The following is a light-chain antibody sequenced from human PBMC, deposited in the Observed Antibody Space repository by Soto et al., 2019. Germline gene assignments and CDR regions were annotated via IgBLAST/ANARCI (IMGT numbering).Light chain of an antibody. V-gene: IGKV1D-12*01. CDR2: VAS. CDR3: QQAKSFPFT. CDR1: QDINSW. Sequence: DIQMTQSPSSVSASVGDRVTITCRASQDINSWLAWYQQKPGQAPRLLIYVASSLQSGVPSRFSGSGSGTDFTLTINSLQPEDFATYHCQQAKSFPFTFGPGTKVDIK. J-gene: IGKJ3*01.